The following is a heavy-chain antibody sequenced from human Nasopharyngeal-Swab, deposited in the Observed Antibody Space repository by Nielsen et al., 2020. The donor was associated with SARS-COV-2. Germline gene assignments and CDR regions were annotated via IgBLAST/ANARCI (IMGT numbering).Heavy chain of an antibody. CDR1: GGSISSGYYY. CDR3: DRDVRSYGSGSYYHYYYYYYMDV. CDR2: IYYSGST. D-gene: IGHD3-10*01. J-gene: IGHJ6*03. Sequence: SETLSLTCTVSGGSISSGYYYWSWIRQPPGKGLEGIGYIYYSGSTYYNPSLKSRVTISVDTSKNQFSLKLSSVTAADTAVYYCDRDVRSYGSGSYYHYYYYYYMDVWGKGTTVTVSS. V-gene: IGHV4-30-4*01.